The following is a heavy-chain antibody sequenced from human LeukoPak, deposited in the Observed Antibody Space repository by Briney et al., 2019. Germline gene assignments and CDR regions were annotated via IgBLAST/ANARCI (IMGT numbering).Heavy chain of an antibody. CDR3: AKEMGPYYYDSSGYYPFDY. Sequence: GGSLRLSCAASGFTFSSYAMSWVRQAPGKGLEWVSAISGSGGSTYYADSVKGRLTISRDNSKNTLYLQMNSRRAEDTAVYYCAKEMGPYYYDSSGYYPFDYWGQGTLVTVSS. D-gene: IGHD3-22*01. V-gene: IGHV3-23*01. J-gene: IGHJ4*02. CDR2: ISGSGGST. CDR1: GFTFSSYA.